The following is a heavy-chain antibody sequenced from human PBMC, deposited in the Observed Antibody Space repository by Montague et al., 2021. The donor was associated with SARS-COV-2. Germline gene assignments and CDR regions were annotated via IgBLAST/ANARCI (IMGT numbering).Heavy chain of an antibody. CDR1: GFKFDDSG. CDR3: ARYYEGSFYGLDV. J-gene: IGHJ6*02. V-gene: IGHV3-20*04. Sequence: SLRLSCAASGFKFDDSGMTWVRQAPGKGLEWVCDINWSADKTTYADSVKGRFTISRDKSKNYLFLQMNRLRAEDTALYYCARYYEGSFYGLDVWGQGTTVIVSS. CDR2: INWSADKT. D-gene: IGHD3-3*01.